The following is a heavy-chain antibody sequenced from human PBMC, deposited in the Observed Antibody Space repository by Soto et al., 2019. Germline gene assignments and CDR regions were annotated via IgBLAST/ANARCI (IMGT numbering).Heavy chain of an antibody. CDR2: INQDGSEK. J-gene: IGHJ4*02. CDR1: GVTFSKYW. V-gene: IGHV3-7*03. Sequence: GGSLRLSCEASGVTFSKYWMSGVRQAPGKGLEWVANINQDGSEKYYVDSVKGRFTISRDNAKKSVYLQMNSLRVEDMAVYYCATSWDYWGQGTLVTVSS. CDR3: ATSWDY.